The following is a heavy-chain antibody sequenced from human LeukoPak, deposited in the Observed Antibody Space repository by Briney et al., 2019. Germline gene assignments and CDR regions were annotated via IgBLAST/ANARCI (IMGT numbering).Heavy chain of an antibody. CDR2: ISSSSTI. CDR1: GFTFSSYS. Sequence: GGSLRLSCAASGFTFSSYSMNWVRQAPGKGLEWVSYISSSSTIYYADSVKGRFTISRDNAKNSLYLQMNSLRAEDTAVYYCARLYYDFWSGYLPNWFDPWGQGTLVTVSS. D-gene: IGHD3-3*01. V-gene: IGHV3-48*01. CDR3: ARLYYDFWSGYLPNWFDP. J-gene: IGHJ5*02.